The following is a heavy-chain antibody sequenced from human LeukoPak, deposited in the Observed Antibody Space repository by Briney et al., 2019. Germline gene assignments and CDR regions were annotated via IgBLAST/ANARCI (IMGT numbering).Heavy chain of an antibody. CDR1: GGPISSYY. J-gene: IGHJ4*02. Sequence: PSETLSLTCTVSGGPISSYYWSWIRQPPGKGLEWIGYIYYSGSTNYNPSLKSRVTISVDTSKNQFSLKLSSVTAADTAVYYCAREAGGYFDYWGQGTLVTVSS. CDR3: AREAGGYFDY. V-gene: IGHV4-59*01. CDR2: IYYSGST. D-gene: IGHD1-14*01.